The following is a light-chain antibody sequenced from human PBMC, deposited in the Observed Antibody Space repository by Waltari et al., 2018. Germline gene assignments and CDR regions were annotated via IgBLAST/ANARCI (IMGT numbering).Light chain of an antibody. J-gene: IGKJ3*01. CDR1: QTVLDSSNNRNY. CDR3: QQYYSPPPLFT. V-gene: IGKV4-1*01. CDR2: WAS. Sequence: DIVMTQSPDSLAVSLGERATINCKSSQTVLDSSNNRNYLAWYQQKPGQPPKLLIYWASSRESGVPDRFSGSGSGTDLTLTITSLQAEDVAVYYCQQYYSPPPLFTFGPGTKVDIK.